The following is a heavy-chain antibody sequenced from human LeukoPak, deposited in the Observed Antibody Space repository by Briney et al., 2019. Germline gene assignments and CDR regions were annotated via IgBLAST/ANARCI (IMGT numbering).Heavy chain of an antibody. D-gene: IGHD3-22*01. CDR2: IIPIFGTA. CDR3: ARGLGNYYDSSEDYFDY. J-gene: IGHJ4*02. V-gene: IGHV1-69*13. CDR1: GGTFSSYA. Sequence: SVKVSCKASGGTFSSYAISWVRQAPGQGLEWMGGIIPIFGTANYAQKFQGRVTITADESTSTAYMELSSLRSEDTAVYHCARGLGNYYDSSEDYFDYWGQGTLVTVSS.